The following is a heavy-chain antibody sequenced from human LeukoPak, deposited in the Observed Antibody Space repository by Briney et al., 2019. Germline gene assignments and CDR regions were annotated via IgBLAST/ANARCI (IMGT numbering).Heavy chain of an antibody. D-gene: IGHD3-10*01. V-gene: IGHV3-13*04. J-gene: IGHJ3*02. CDR1: GFTFSGYD. Sequence: PGGSLRLSCAASGFTFSGYDFHWVRQATGRGLEWVSAIGTVGDTHYLDSVKGRFTISRENAKNSLYLQMNSLRARDTAVYYCARETGDVLLGAFDIWGQGTMVTVSS. CDR3: ARETGDVLLGAFDI. CDR2: IGTVGDT.